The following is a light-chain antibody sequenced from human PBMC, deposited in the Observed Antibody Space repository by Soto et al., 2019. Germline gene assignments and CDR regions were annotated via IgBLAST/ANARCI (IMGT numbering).Light chain of an antibody. V-gene: IGLV1-44*01. CDR1: SSNIGSNF. Sequence: QSVLTQPPAASGTPGQRVTIPCSGSSSNIGSNFVNWYQQLPGTAPKLLMYNNNQRPSGVPDRFSGSKSGTSASLAISGLQSEDEADYHCATWDDSLNGLVFGGGTKRTVI. CDR2: NNN. J-gene: IGLJ3*02. CDR3: ATWDDSLNGLV.